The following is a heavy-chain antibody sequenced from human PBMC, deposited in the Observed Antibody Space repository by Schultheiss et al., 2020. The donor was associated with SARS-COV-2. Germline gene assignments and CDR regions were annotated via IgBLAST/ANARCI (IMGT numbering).Heavy chain of an antibody. J-gene: IGHJ6*03. Sequence: SETLSLTCTVSGGSISSGGYYWSWIRQHPGKGLEWIGYIYYSGSTYYNPSLKSLVTISVDTSKNQFSLKLSSVTAADTAVYYCASTGRVVSRYYYMDVWGKGTTVTVSS. CDR2: IYYSGST. CDR1: GGSISSGGYY. V-gene: IGHV4-31*01. CDR3: ASTGRVVSRYYYMDV. D-gene: IGHD1-14*01.